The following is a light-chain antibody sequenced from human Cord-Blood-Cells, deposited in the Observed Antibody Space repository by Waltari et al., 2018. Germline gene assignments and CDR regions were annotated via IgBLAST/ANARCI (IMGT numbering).Light chain of an antibody. CDR3: SSYTSSSTGV. J-gene: IGLJ2*01. Sequence: QSALTQPASVSGSPGQSITISCTGTSSDVGGYNYVSWYQQHPAKAPKLLIYDVSKRPSGVSNRFSGSKSGNTASLTISGLQAEDEADYYCSSYTSSSTGVFGGGTKLTVL. V-gene: IGLV2-14*01. CDR2: DVS. CDR1: SSDVGGYNY.